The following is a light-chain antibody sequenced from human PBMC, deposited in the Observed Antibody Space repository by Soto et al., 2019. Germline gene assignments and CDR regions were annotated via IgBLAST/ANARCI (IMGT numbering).Light chain of an antibody. J-gene: IGLJ1*01. CDR3: AALDDSLNTFV. V-gene: IGLV1-44*01. Sequence: QSVLTQPPSASGTPGQRVTISCSGNSSNIGVNTVNWYQQLPGTAPKLLIYGNDQRPSGVLDRFSGSKSGTSASLASSGRQTEDEADYYCAALDDSLNTFVFGTGTMVTV. CDR1: SSNIGVNT. CDR2: GND.